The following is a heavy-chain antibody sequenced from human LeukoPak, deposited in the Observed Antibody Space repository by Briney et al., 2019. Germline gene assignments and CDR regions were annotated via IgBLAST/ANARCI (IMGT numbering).Heavy chain of an antibody. CDR3: ARSPPASPFDY. CDR2: IYSGGDT. Sequence: GGSLRLSCAASGFTFSSYSMNWVRQAPGKGLEWVSVIYSGGDTYYADSVKGRFTISRDISKNTLYLQINSVRVEDTAFYYCARSPPASPFDYWGQGTLVTVSS. V-gene: IGHV3-53*01. D-gene: IGHD2-2*01. CDR1: GFTFSSYS. J-gene: IGHJ4*02.